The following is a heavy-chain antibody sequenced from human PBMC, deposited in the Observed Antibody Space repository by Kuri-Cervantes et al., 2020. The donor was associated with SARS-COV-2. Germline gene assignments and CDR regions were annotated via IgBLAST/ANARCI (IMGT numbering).Heavy chain of an antibody. V-gene: IGHV3-30-3*01. CDR2: ISYDGSNK. D-gene: IGHD6-6*01. J-gene: IGHJ4*02. CDR1: GFTFSSYA. Sequence: LSLTCAASGFTFSSYAMHWVRQAPGKGLEWVAVISYDGSNKYYADSVKGRFTISRDNSKNSLYLQMNSLRAEDTAVYYCASFVPRVGYWGQGTLVTVSS. CDR3: ASFVPRVGY.